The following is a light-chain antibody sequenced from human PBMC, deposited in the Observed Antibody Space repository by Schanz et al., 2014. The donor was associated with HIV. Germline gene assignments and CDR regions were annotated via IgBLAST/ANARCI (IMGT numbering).Light chain of an antibody. J-gene: IGLJ1*01. V-gene: IGLV2-14*03. CDR3: SSYTSSNTYV. Sequence: QSALTQPASVSGSPGQSFSISCTGSSSDIGGYKYVSWYQQHPDKAPKLVIFDVIKRPSGVSNRFSGSKSGNTASLTISGLQADDEADYYCSSYTSSNTYVFGTGTKLTVL. CDR1: SSDIGGYKY. CDR2: DVI.